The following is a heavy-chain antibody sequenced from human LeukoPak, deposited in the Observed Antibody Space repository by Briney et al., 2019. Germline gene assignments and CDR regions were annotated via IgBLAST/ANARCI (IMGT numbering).Heavy chain of an antibody. CDR3: ARARESDYGDYYPTN. CDR1: GGSISSGGYY. J-gene: IGHJ4*02. CDR2: IYYSGST. D-gene: IGHD4-17*01. V-gene: IGHV4-31*03. Sequence: SETLSLTCTVSGGSISSGGYYWSWIRHHPGKGLEWIGYIYYSGSTYYNPSLKSRVTISVDTSKNQFSLKLSSVTAADTAVYYCARARESDYGDYYPTNWGQGTLVTVSS.